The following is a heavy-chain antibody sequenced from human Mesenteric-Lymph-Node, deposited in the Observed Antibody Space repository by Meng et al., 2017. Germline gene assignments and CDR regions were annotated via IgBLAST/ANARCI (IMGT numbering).Heavy chain of an antibody. CDR2: INPADGYT. Sequence: HAQLWPSWADVQEPGASVKVSCKASGYTFTTYAMHWVRQAPGQSLEWMGWINPADGYTKYSHNFQGRVTMTKDTSTSTAYMELRSLRSDDTAVYYCARVGSYQHWGQGTLVTVSS. D-gene: IGHD2-15*01. CDR3: ARVGSYQH. V-gene: IGHV1-3*01. CDR1: GYTFTTYA. J-gene: IGHJ1*01.